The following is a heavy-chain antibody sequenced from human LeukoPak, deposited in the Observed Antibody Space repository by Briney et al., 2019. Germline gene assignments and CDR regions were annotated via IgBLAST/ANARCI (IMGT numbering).Heavy chain of an antibody. CDR3: ARVRPLMIVVAPPHY. CDR1: GFTFSDYY. D-gene: IGHD3-22*01. Sequence: PGGSLRLSCAASGFTFSDYYMSWIRQAPGKGLEWVSYISSSGSTIYYADSVKGRFTISRDNSKNTLYLQMNNLRAEDTAVYYCARVRPLMIVVAPPHYWGQGTLVTVSS. J-gene: IGHJ4*02. V-gene: IGHV3-11*04. CDR2: ISSSGSTI.